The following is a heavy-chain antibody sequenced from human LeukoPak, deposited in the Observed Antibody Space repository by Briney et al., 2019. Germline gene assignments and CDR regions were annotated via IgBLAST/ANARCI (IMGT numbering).Heavy chain of an antibody. CDR1: GFTFRSYS. V-gene: IGHV3-30-3*01. D-gene: IGHD5-12*01. CDR2: ISPDGTNI. J-gene: IGHJ4*02. CDR3: SRDGEHGYNDIDF. Sequence: GRSLRLSCAASGFTFRSYSMHWVRQAPVRGLESVAVISPDGTNIYYAGSVKGRFTISRDNSENTLYLQTNSLRAEDTALYYCSRDGEHGYNDIDFWGQGTLVTVSS.